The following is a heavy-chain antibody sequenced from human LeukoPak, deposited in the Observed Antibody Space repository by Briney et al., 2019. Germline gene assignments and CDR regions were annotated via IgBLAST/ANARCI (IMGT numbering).Heavy chain of an antibody. V-gene: IGHV1-46*01. J-gene: IGHJ4*02. Sequence: ASVTLSCKASGYTFTIYYIHWVRHPPGQGLGLMGIINPSGGRTTYAQKFPGTVTMTSDTYTNTVYMELSSLRSEDTAFYYCARDENTAMVRHLEYWGQGKRVTVSS. CDR3: ARDENTAMVRHLEY. CDR2: INPSGGRT. CDR1: GYTFTIYY. D-gene: IGHD5-18*01.